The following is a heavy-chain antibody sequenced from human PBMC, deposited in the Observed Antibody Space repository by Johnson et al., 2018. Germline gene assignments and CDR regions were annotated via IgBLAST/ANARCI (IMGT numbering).Heavy chain of an antibody. V-gene: IGHV3-21*01. CDR2: ISSSSSYI. Sequence: VQLVQSGGGLVQPGGSLRLSCAASGFTVSSNYMSWVRQAPGKGLEWVSSISSSSSYIYYADSVKGRFTISRDNAKNSLYLQMNSLGAEDTAVYYCATNYDYGDSADAFDIWGQGKMVTVSS. CDR1: GFTVSSNY. D-gene: IGHD4-17*01. CDR3: ATNYDYGDSADAFDI. J-gene: IGHJ3*02.